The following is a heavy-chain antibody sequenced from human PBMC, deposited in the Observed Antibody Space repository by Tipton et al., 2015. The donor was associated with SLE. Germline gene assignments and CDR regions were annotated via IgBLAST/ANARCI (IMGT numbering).Heavy chain of an antibody. J-gene: IGHJ4*02. Sequence: TLSLTCTVSGGSISSGGYYWSWIRQHPGKGLEWIGYIYYSGSTYYNPSPKSRVTISVDTSKNQLSLKLSSVTAADTAVYYCARSSRYCSGDSCYYFNSWGQGTLVTVSS. CDR2: IYYSGST. CDR1: GGSISSGGYY. D-gene: IGHD2-15*01. V-gene: IGHV4-31*03. CDR3: ARSSRYCSGDSCYYFNS.